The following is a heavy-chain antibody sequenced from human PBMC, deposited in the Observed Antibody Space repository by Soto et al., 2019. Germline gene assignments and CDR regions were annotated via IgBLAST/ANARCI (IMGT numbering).Heavy chain of an antibody. Sequence: QVQLQESGPGLVKPSQTLSLTCTVSGGSISSGGYYWSWIRQHPGKGLEWIGYIYYSGSTYYNPSRNSRVTISVHTSKNQCSLKLSSVTAADTAVYYCARWPQLEPRFDYWGQGTLVTVSS. CDR3: ARWPQLEPRFDY. CDR1: GGSISSGGYY. CDR2: IYYSGST. V-gene: IGHV4-31*03. J-gene: IGHJ4*02. D-gene: IGHD1-1*01.